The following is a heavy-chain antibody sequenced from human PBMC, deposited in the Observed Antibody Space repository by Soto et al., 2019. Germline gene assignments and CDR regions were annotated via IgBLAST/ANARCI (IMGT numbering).Heavy chain of an antibody. J-gene: IGHJ3*02. D-gene: IGHD3-16*02. V-gene: IGHV3-23*01. CDR3: AKDYDYVWGSYRSDAFDI. CDR1: GFTFSSYA. CDR2: IRGSGGST. Sequence: GGSLRLSCAASGFTFSSYAMSWVRQAPGKGLEWVSAIRGSGGSTYYADSVKGRFTMSRDNSKNTLYLQMNSLRAEDTAVYYCAKDYDYVWGSYRSDAFDIWGQGTMVTVSS.